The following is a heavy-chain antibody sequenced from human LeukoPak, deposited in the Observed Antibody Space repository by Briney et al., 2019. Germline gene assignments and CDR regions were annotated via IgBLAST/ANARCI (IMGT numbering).Heavy chain of an antibody. CDR1: GFAFSNYY. D-gene: IGHD1/OR15-1a*01. CDR3: ARSGNNFDY. CDR2: ISPDSTST. V-gene: IGHV3-11*06. J-gene: IGHJ4*02. Sequence: PGGSLRLSCAASGFAFSNYYMSWIRQAPGKGLEWVSYISPDSTSTDFADSVKGRFTISRDDAKNSLYLQMNSLRAEDTAVYYCARSGNNFDYWGQGTLVPVSS.